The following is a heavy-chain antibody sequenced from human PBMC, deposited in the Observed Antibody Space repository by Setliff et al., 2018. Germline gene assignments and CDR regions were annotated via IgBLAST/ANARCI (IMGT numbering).Heavy chain of an antibody. CDR2: FHTGGST. CDR3: ARAGPTVTFFRVLVISWWDP. CDR1: GGSISGYY. J-gene: IGHJ5*02. V-gene: IGHV4-4*07. Sequence: SETLSLTCSVSGGSISGYYWTWIRQPAGKGLEWIGHFHTGGSTNYNRSLRSRVSISVDTSKNQFSLKLSSVTAADTATYYCARAGPTVTFFRVLVISWWDPWGQGSLVTV. D-gene: IGHD3-3*01.